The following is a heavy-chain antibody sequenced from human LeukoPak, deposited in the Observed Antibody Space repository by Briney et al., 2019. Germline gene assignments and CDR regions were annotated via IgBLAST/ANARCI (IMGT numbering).Heavy chain of an antibody. CDR2: ISYSGST. Sequence: SETLSLTCTVSGGSISSYYWSWIRQPPGKGLEWIGYISYSGSTNFNLSLKSRVTISVDTSKNQFSLHLTSVTAADTAVYYCVRVENYGSGSSEYWFDPWGQGTLVTVSS. V-gene: IGHV4-59*01. CDR1: GGSISSYY. J-gene: IGHJ5*02. D-gene: IGHD3-10*01. CDR3: VRVENYGSGSSEYWFDP.